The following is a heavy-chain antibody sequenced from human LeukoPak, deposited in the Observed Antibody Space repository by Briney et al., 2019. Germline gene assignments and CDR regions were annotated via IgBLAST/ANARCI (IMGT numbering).Heavy chain of an antibody. CDR3: ARDTSYGGNSDYYYYYMDV. Sequence: ASVKVSCKASGYTFTGYYMHWVRQAPGQGLEWMGIINPSGGSTSYAQKFQGRVTMTRDMSTSTVYMELSSLRSEDTAVYYCARDTSYGGNSDYYYYYMDVWGKGTTVTVSS. CDR1: GYTFTGYY. V-gene: IGHV1-46*01. D-gene: IGHD4-23*01. J-gene: IGHJ6*03. CDR2: INPSGGST.